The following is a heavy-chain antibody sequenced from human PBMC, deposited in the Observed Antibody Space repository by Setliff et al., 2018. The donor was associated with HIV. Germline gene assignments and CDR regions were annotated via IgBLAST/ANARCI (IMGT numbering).Heavy chain of an antibody. Sequence: GGSLRLSCAASGFRFSSYWMSWVRQAPGKGLEWLANIKDDGSEKHYADSVKGRFTISRDNAKNTLYLQMNSLRAEDTAVYYCARGVRGVVNGMDVWGQGTTVTVSS. CDR1: GFRFSSYW. CDR2: IKDDGSEK. J-gene: IGHJ6*02. D-gene: IGHD3-10*01. V-gene: IGHV3-7*01. CDR3: ARGVRGVVNGMDV.